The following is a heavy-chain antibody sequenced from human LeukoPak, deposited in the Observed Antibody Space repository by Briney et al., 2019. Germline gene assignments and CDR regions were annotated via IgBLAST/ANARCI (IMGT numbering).Heavy chain of an antibody. J-gene: IGHJ5*02. D-gene: IGHD6-13*01. CDR1: GGSFSGYY. CDR2: INHSGST. V-gene: IGHV4-34*01. CDR3: ARGRRIAAAGRNWFDP. Sequence: SETLSLTCAVYGGSFSGYYWSWIRQPPGKGLEWIGEINHSGSTNYNPSLKSRVTTSVDTSKNQFSLKLSSVTAADTAVYYCARGRRIAAAGRNWFDPWGQGTLVTVSS.